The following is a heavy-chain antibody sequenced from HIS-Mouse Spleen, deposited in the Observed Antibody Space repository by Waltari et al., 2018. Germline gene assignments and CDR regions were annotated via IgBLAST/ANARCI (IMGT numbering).Heavy chain of an antibody. CDR2: IYYSGST. CDR3: AREIPYSSSWYDWYFDL. V-gene: IGHV4-39*07. Sequence: QLQLQESGPGLVKPSETLSLTCTVSGGSISSSSYYWGWIRQPPGKGREWIGSIYYSGSTSSNPYLKSRVTISVDTSKNQFSLKLSSVTAADTAVYYCAREIPYSSSWYDWYFDLWGRGTLVTVSS. J-gene: IGHJ2*01. D-gene: IGHD6-13*01. CDR1: GGSISSSSYY.